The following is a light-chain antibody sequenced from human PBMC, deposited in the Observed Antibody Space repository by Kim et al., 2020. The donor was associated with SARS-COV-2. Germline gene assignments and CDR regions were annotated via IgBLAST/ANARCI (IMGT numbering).Light chain of an antibody. CDR2: GNS. J-gene: IGLJ1*01. CDR3: QSYDSSLSGYV. Sequence: QRVTIPCTGSSSNIGAGYDVHWYPQLPGPAPKLLIYGNSNRPSGVPDLFSGSKSGTSASLAITVLQAEDEADYYCQSYDSSLSGYVFGTGTKVTVL. V-gene: IGLV1-40*01. CDR1: SSNIGAGYD.